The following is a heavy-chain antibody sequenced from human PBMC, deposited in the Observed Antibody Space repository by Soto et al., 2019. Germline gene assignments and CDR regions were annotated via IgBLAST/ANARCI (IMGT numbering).Heavy chain of an antibody. CDR3: ATRGVETFGLSS. CDR2: INTDGSST. V-gene: IGHV3-74*02. D-gene: IGHD3-10*01. J-gene: IGHJ5*02. CDR1: GFTFSSFW. Sequence: EVQLVESGGGLVQPGGSLRLSCAGSGFTFSSFWMHWVRQAPGEGLVWVSRINTDGSSTGYADSVKGRFTISRDNAKNTLYLQMNRLRVEDTAMYYWATRGVETFGLSSWGQGTLVTVSS.